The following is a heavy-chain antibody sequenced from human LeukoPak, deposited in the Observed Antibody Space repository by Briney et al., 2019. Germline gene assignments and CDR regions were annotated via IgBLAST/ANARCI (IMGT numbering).Heavy chain of an antibody. J-gene: IGHJ1*01. V-gene: IGHV3-23*01. CDR3: AKDGAIFGVVIEYFQH. CDR2: ISGSGGST. D-gene: IGHD3-3*01. Sequence: PGGSLRLSRAASGFTFSSYAMSWVRQAPGKGLEWVSAISGSGGSTYYADSVKGRFTISRDNSKNTLYLQMNSLRAEDTAVYFCAKDGAIFGVVIEYFQHWGQGTLVTVSS. CDR1: GFTFSSYA.